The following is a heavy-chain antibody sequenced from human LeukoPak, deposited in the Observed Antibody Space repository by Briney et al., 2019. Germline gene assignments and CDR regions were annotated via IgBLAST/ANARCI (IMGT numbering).Heavy chain of an antibody. CDR3: AKEVVVLAATLDAFHI. CDR2: ISGSGDST. D-gene: IGHD2-15*01. CDR1: GLTFNIYA. J-gene: IGHJ3*02. Sequence: GRSLRLSCAASGLTFNIYAMSWVRQAPGKGLEWVSTISGSGDSTYYADSVKGRSTISRDNFKHTLYLQMNSLRAEDTALYYCAKEVVVLAATLDAFHIWGQGTMVTVSS. V-gene: IGHV3-23*01.